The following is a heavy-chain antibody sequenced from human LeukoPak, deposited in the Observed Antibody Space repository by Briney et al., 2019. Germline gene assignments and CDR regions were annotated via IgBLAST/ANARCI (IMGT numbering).Heavy chain of an antibody. CDR1: GFTFSDYY. CDR2: ISSSGSTI. V-gene: IGHV3-11*04. D-gene: IGHD6-13*01. J-gene: IGHJ6*03. Sequence: PGGSLRLSCAASGFTFSDYYMSWIRQAPGKGLEWVSYISSSGSTIYYADSVNGRFTISRENAKNSLYLQMNSLRAEDTAVYYCARAAAGRDGYYYYYYYMDVWGKGTTVTVSS. CDR3: ARAAAGRDGYYYYYYYMDV.